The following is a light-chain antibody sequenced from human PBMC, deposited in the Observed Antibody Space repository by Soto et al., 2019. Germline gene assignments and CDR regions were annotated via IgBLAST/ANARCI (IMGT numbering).Light chain of an antibody. V-gene: IGKV1-17*01. CDR1: QGIRNE. CDR3: LQHNNYPWT. J-gene: IGKJ1*01. Sequence: DIQMTQSPSTLSGSAGDRVTITCRASQGIRNELGWYQQRPGKAPKRLIYDASSLQSGVPSRFSGSGSGTEFSLTISSLQPEDFATYYCLQHNNYPWTFGPGTKVDIK. CDR2: DAS.